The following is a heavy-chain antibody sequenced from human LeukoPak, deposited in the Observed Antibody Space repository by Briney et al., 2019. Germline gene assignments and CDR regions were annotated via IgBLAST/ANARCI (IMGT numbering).Heavy chain of an antibody. CDR2: IWYDGSNK. D-gene: IGHD1-1*01. V-gene: IGHV3-33*06. CDR3: AKLRELVTYYYYYGLDV. J-gene: IGHJ6*02. Sequence: GRSLRLSCAASGFTFSSYGMHWVRQAPGKGLEWVAVIWYDGSNKYYGDSVKGRFTISRDNSKNTLYLRMNSLRVEDTALYYCAKLRELVTYYYYYGLDVWGQGTTVTVSS. CDR1: GFTFSSYG.